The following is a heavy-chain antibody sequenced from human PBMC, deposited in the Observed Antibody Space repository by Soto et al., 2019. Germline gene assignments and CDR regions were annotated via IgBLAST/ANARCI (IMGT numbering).Heavy chain of an antibody. CDR1: GFTFSSYS. Sequence: GGSLRLSCAASGFTFSSYSMNWVRQAPGKGLAWVSSISSSSSYIYYADSVKGRFTISRDNAKNSLYLQMNSLRAEDTAVYYCARAGMVDGDYNYYYYYYGMDVWGQGTTVTVSS. V-gene: IGHV3-21*01. J-gene: IGHJ6*02. D-gene: IGHD4-17*01. CDR2: ISSSSSYI. CDR3: ARAGMVDGDYNYYYYYYGMDV.